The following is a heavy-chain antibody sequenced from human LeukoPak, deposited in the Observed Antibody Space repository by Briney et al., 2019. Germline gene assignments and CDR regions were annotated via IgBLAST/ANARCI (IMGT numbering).Heavy chain of an antibody. CDR2: IYSGGST. V-gene: IGHV3-66*01. CDR3: AKLYCSSTSCYYCYGMDV. J-gene: IGHJ6*02. CDR1: GFTVSSNY. Sequence: GGSLRLSCAASGFTVSSNYMSWVRQAPGKGLEWVSVIYSGGSTYYADSVKGRFTISRDNSKNTLYLQMNSLRAEDTAVYYCAKLYCSSTSCYYCYGMDVWGQGTTVTVSS. D-gene: IGHD2-2*01.